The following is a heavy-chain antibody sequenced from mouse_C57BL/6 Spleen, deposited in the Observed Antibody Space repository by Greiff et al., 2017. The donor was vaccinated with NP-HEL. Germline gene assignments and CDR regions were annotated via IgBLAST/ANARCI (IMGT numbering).Heavy chain of an antibody. J-gene: IGHJ2*01. CDR1: GFTFSSYA. D-gene: IGHD1-1*01. CDR3: ARDYYGSRISYYFDY. CDR2: ISDGGSYT. V-gene: IGHV5-4*01. Sequence: EVHLVESGGGLVKPGGSLKLSCAASGFTFSSYAMSWVRQTPEKRLEWVATISDGGSYTYYPDNVKGRFTISRDNAKNNLYLQMSHLKSEDTAMYYCARDYYGSRISYYFDYWGQGTTLTVSS.